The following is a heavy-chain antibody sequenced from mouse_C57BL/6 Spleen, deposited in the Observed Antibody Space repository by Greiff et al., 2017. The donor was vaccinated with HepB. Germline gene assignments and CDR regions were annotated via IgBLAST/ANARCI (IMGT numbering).Heavy chain of an antibody. CDR2: IWSGGST. CDR3: AKKTPYAMDY. CDR1: GFSLTSYG. J-gene: IGHJ4*01. Sequence: VMLVESGPGLVQPSQSLSITCTVSGFSLTSYGVHWVRQPPGKGLEWLGVIWSGGSTDYNAAFISRLSISKDNSKSQVFFKMNSLQADDTAIYYCAKKTPYAMDYWGQGTSVTVSS. V-gene: IGHV2-4*01.